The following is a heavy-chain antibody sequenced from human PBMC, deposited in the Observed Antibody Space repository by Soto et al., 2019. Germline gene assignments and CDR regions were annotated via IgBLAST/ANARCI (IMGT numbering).Heavy chain of an antibody. CDR3: ARTDIVTTNWFDP. CDR2: INHRGST. D-gene: IGHD5-12*01. V-gene: IGHV4-34*02. J-gene: IGHJ5*02. Sequence: QVHLQQWGAGLLKPSETLSLTCAVYGESFIGYYWTWIRQPPGKGLEWIGEINHRGSTNYNPSLKCRVSISINTSKNQFPLKLTSVTAADTSVYYCARTDIVTTNWFDPWGQGTLVTVSS. CDR1: GESFIGYY.